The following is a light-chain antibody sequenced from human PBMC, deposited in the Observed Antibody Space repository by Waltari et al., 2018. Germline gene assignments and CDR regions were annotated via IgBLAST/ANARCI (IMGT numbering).Light chain of an antibody. V-gene: IGLV2-14*03. J-gene: IGLJ1*01. CDR3: SSYTTSSTYV. Sequence: QSPLTQPASVSGSPGMSITIPGTGTSSDVGGYNFVSWYQQHPGKVPKLIIYDVTNRPSGVSNRFSGSKSGNTASLTISGLQAEDEADYYCSSYTTSSTYVFGTGTKVTVL. CDR1: SSDVGGYNF. CDR2: DVT.